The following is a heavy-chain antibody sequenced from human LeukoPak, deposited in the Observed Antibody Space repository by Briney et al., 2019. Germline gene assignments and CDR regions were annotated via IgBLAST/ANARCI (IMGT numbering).Heavy chain of an antibody. Sequence: GGSLRLSCAASGFTFSNYAMSWVRQAPGKGLEWVSSISASGENTYYADSVEGRFTFSRDNSKNTLFLQMNSLRAEDTAGYFCARGGGIYSFDYWGQGALVTVSS. CDR3: ARGGGIYSFDY. CDR2: ISASGENT. CDR1: GFTFSNYA. J-gene: IGHJ4*02. D-gene: IGHD2-21*01. V-gene: IGHV3-23*01.